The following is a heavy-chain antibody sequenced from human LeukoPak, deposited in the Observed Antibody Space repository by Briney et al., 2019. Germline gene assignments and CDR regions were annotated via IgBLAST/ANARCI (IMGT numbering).Heavy chain of an antibody. V-gene: IGHV3-48*02. CDR2: ISSSSSSI. Sequence: PGGSLRLSCAASGFTLSSYSMNWVRQAPGKGLEWVSYISSSSSSIYHADSVKGRFTISRDNAKNSLYLQMNSLRDEDTAVYYCARDTIRGNDYWGQGTLVTVSS. D-gene: IGHD3-3*01. J-gene: IGHJ4*02. CDR1: GFTLSSYS. CDR3: ARDTIRGNDY.